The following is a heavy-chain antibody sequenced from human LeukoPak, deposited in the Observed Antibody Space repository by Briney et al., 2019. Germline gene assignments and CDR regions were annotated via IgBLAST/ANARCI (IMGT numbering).Heavy chain of an antibody. J-gene: IGHJ4*02. V-gene: IGHV3-23*01. CDR2: ISGNGYST. CDR3: AKVNWCSASCADA. D-gene: IGHD2-2*01. Sequence: GGSLRLSCAASGFTFSSDDMNWVRQAPGTGLEWVSGISGNGYSTYYADSVKGRFTISRDNSKNTLSLQMNSLRAEDTAVYYCAKVNWCSASCADAWGQGTLVTVSS. CDR1: GFTFSSDD.